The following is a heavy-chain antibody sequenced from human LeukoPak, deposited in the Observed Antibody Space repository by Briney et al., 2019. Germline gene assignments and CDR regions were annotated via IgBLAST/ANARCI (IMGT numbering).Heavy chain of an antibody. D-gene: IGHD3-22*01. V-gene: IGHV4-59*01. J-gene: IGHJ4*02. Sequence: SETLSLTCTVSGGSISTYYWSGVRQPPGKGLEWIGYIYYSGRTNYNPSLKSRVTISVDTSKNQFSLKLTSVTAADTAVYYCARIDSSGYYPFDYWGQGTLVTVSS. CDR3: ARIDSSGYYPFDY. CDR2: IYYSGRT. CDR1: GGSISTYY.